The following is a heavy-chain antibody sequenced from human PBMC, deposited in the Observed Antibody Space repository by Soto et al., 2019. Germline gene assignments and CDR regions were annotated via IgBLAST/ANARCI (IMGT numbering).Heavy chain of an antibody. V-gene: IGHV1-18*01. CDR3: ARDTAAAGIFEY. J-gene: IGHJ4*02. Sequence: QVQLVQSGAEVKKPGASVKVSCKASGYTFTSYGISWVRQAPGQGLEWMGWISAYNGNTNYAQKLQGRVTMTTDTSTSTALMEVRSLRSEETAVYYCARDTAAAGIFEYWGQGTLVTVSS. CDR1: GYTFTSYG. D-gene: IGHD6-13*01. CDR2: ISAYNGNT.